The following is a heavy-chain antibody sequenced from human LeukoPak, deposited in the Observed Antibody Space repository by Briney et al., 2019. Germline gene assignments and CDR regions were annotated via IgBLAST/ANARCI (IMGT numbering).Heavy chain of an antibody. D-gene: IGHD2-2*01. V-gene: IGHV5-51*01. Sequence: GESLKISCKGPGYSFTSYWIAWVRQMPGKGLEWMGIIYPGDSDTRYSPSFQGQVTISVDKSVSAAYLQWSSLKASDTAMYYRASPPTRECSSISCPLSYWGQGTLVTVSS. CDR3: ASPPTRECSSISCPLSY. CDR1: GYSFTSYW. J-gene: IGHJ4*02. CDR2: IYPGDSDT.